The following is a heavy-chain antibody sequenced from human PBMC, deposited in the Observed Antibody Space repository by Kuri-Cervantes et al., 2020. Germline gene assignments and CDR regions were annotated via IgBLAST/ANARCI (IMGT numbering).Heavy chain of an antibody. CDR3: ARDRYFGAPYSPRQAMANWFDP. CDR2: INPNSGGT. Sequence: ASVKVSCKASGHTFTGYYMHWVRQAPGQGLEWMGWINPNSGGTNYAQKFQGRVTMTRDTSISTAYMELSRLRSEDTAVYYCARDRYFGAPYSPRQAMANWFDPWGQGTLVTVSS. V-gene: IGHV1-2*02. CDR1: GHTFTGYY. J-gene: IGHJ5*02. D-gene: IGHD3-9*01.